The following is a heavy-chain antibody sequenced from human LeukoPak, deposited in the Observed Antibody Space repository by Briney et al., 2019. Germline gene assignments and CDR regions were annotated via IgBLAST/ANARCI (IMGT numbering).Heavy chain of an antibody. Sequence: GGSLRLSCAASGFTFSSYAMHWVRQAPGKGLEWVSVISGSGGSTYYADSVKGRFTISRDYSKNTLYLQMNSLRAEDTAVYYCAKGGSYDRIDYWGQGTLVTVSS. CDR1: GFTFSSYA. CDR3: AKGGSYDRIDY. D-gene: IGHD1-26*01. V-gene: IGHV3-23*01. J-gene: IGHJ4*02. CDR2: ISGSGGST.